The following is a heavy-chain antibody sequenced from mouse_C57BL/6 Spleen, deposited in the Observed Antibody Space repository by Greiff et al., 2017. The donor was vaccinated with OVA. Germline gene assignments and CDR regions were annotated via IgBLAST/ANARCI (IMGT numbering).Heavy chain of an antibody. J-gene: IGHJ3*01. CDR2: IYPSDSET. CDR3: ARRRDGYAEFGC. Sequence: VQLQQPGAELVRPGSSVKLSCKASGYTFTSYWMDWVKQRPGQGLEWIGNIYPSDSETHYNQKFKDKATLTVDKSSSTAYMQLSSLTSEASAVYFCARRRDGYAEFGCWGQGALVTVAT. D-gene: IGHD2-2*01. V-gene: IGHV1-61*01. CDR1: GYTFTSYW.